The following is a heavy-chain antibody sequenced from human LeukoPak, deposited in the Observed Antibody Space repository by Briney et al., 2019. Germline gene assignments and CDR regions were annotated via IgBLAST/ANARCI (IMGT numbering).Heavy chain of an antibody. J-gene: IGHJ6*02. CDR1: GGSISSYY. V-gene: IGHV4-59*08. CDR2: IYYSGST. CDR3: ARHSGCSGGSCYYGMDV. D-gene: IGHD2-15*01. Sequence: SETLSLTCTVSGGSISSYYWSWIRQPPGKGLEWIGYIYYSGSTNYNPSLKSRVTISVDTSKNQFSLKLSSVIAADTAVYYCARHSGCSGGSCYYGMDVWGQGTTVTVSS.